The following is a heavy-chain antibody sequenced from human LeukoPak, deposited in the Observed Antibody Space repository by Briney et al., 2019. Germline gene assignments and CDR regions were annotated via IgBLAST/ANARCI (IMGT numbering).Heavy chain of an antibody. Sequence: GGSLRLSCAASGFTLSSYAMSWVRQAPGKGLEWVSAISGSGGSTYYADSVKGRFTISRDNSKNTLYLQMNSLRAEDTAVYYCAKGPASYDSPKFDYWGQGTLVTVSS. J-gene: IGHJ4*02. V-gene: IGHV3-23*01. CDR1: GFTLSSYA. CDR3: AKGPASYDSPKFDY. D-gene: IGHD3-22*01. CDR2: ISGSGGST.